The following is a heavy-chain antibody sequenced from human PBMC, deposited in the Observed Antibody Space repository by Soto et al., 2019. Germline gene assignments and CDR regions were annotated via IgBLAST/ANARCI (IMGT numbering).Heavy chain of an antibody. D-gene: IGHD6-19*01. CDR2: VYYSGST. J-gene: IGHJ3*02. CDR3: ARHLSSGWYEDQIKDAFDI. CDR1: GGSVSSSSYY. V-gene: IGHV4-39*01. Sequence: SETLSLTCTVSGGSVSSSSYYWGWVRQPPGKGLEWIGSVYYSGSTNYNPSLKGRVTISVDTSKNQFSLKLSSVTAADTAVYYCARHLSSGWYEDQIKDAFDIWGQGTMVTVSS.